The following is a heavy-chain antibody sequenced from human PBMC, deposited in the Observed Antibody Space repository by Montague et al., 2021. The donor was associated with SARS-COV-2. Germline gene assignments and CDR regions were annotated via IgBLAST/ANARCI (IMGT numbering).Heavy chain of an antibody. Sequence: SETLSLTCSVSGYSISSGYYWGWIQQPPGKGLEWIGNIYHSGGTYYSPSLKSRVTVSVDTSKNQFSLRLSSVTAADTAVYYCARWYYGSGSYPHWGQGTLVTVSS. CDR1: GYSISSGYY. D-gene: IGHD3-10*01. V-gene: IGHV4-38-2*01. J-gene: IGHJ4*02. CDR2: IYHSGGT. CDR3: ARWYYGSGSYPH.